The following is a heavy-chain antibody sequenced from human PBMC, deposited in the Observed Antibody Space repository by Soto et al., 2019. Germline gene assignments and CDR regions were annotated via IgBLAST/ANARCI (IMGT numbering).Heavy chain of an antibody. V-gene: IGHV4-39*01. Sequence: QLQLQESGPGLVKPSETLSLTCTVSGGSISSSSYYWGWIRQPPGKGLEWIGSIYYSGSTYYNPSLKSRVTISVDTSKNQFSLKLSSVTAADTAVYYCASNKADVLLWFGELFYWFDPWGQGTLVTVSS. CDR3: ASNKADVLLWFGELFYWFDP. D-gene: IGHD3-10*01. CDR2: IYYSGST. J-gene: IGHJ5*02. CDR1: GGSISSSSYY.